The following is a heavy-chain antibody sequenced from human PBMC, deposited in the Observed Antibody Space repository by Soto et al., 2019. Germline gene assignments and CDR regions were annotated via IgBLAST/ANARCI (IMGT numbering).Heavy chain of an antibody. Sequence: QVQLVQSGAEVKKPGSSVKVSCKASGGTFSSYSISWVRQAPGQGLEWMGRIIPILGIPNYAHKFQGRVTITADKSKSTAYMEVGSLRSEDTAVYYCAGGSRDTAMVPTYASWGQGALVTVSS. CDR2: IIPILGIP. V-gene: IGHV1-69*02. J-gene: IGHJ5*02. CDR1: GGTFSSYS. CDR3: AGGSRDTAMVPTYAS. D-gene: IGHD5-18*01.